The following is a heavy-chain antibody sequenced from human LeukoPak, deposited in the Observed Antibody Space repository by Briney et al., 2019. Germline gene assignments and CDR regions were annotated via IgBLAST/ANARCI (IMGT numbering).Heavy chain of an antibody. CDR2: IYYSGST. J-gene: IGHJ6*03. D-gene: IGHD2-21*01. CDR1: GGSISSGDYY. V-gene: IGHV4-30-4*08. CDR3: ARGGCGGDCLPYYYYYMDV. Sequence: SQTLSLTCTVSGGSISSGDYYWSWIRQPPGKGLEWNGYIYYSGSTYYNPSLKSRVTISVDTSKNQFSLKLSSVTAADTAVYYCARGGCGGDCLPYYYYYMDVWGKGTTVTVSS.